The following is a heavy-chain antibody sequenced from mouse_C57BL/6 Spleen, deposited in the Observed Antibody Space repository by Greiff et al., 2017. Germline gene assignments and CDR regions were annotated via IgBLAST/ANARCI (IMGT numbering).Heavy chain of an antibody. V-gene: IGHV1-22*01. CDR2: INPNNGGT. J-gene: IGHJ2*01. CDR1: GYTFTDYN. CDR3: ASTGIYRTDYFDY. Sequence: EVQLQQSGPELVKPGASVKMSCKASGYTFTDYNMHWVKQSPGKSLEWIGYINPNNGGTSYNQKFKGKATLTVNKSSSTAYMELRSLTSEDSAVYYCASTGIYRTDYFDYWGQGTTLTVSS. D-gene: IGHD2-12*01.